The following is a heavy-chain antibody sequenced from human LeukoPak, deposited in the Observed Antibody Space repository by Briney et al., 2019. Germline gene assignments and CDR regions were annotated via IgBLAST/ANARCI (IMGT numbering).Heavy chain of an antibody. D-gene: IGHD3-10*01. V-gene: IGHV3-21*01. J-gene: IGHJ4*02. Sequence: NTGGSLRLSCEASGFTFSSYPMTWFRQAPGKGLEWVSSISSSSNYIFYADSVKGRFTISRDNAKNSLYLQMNSLRAEDTAVYYCARVRELYRDYWGQGTLVTVSS. CDR3: ARVRELYRDY. CDR2: ISSSSNYI. CDR1: GFTFSSYP.